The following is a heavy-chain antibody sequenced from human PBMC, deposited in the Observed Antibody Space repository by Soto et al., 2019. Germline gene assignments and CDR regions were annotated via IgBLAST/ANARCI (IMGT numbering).Heavy chain of an antibody. Sequence: SETLSFTCAVYGGSFSGYYWSWIRQPPGKGLEWIGEINHSGSTNYNPSLKSRVTISVDTSKNQFSLKLSSVTAADTAVYYCARESHGGYDYFDYWGQGTLVTVSS. CDR2: INHSGST. CDR1: GGSFSGYY. D-gene: IGHD5-12*01. V-gene: IGHV4-34*09. J-gene: IGHJ4*02. CDR3: ARESHGGYDYFDY.